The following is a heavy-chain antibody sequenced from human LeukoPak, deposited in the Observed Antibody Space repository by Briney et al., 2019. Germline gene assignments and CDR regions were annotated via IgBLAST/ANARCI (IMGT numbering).Heavy chain of an antibody. CDR1: GYTFTGYY. CDR3: ARDRRIAAAGTRRNWFDP. CDR2: INPNSGGT. Sequence: ASVKVSCKASGYTFTGYYMHWVRQAPGQGLEWMGWINPNSGGTNYAQKFQGRVTMTRDTSISTAYMELSRLRSDDTAVYYCARDRRIAAAGTRRNWFDPWGQGTLVTVSS. J-gene: IGHJ5*02. D-gene: IGHD6-13*01. V-gene: IGHV1-2*02.